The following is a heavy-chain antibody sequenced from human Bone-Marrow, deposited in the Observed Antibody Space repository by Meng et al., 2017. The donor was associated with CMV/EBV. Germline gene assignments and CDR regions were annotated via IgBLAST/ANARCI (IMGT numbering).Heavy chain of an antibody. J-gene: IGHJ3*02. CDR1: GFTLGSYW. CDR3: AKEGQTSGRAGAFNI. D-gene: IGHD5-12*01. V-gene: IGHV3-7*01. Sequence: GGSLRLSCAASGFTLGSYWMSWVRQAPGKGLEWVANIWHDGSEKYYVDSVKGRFNISRDNAKNTLYLQMNSLRGEDTAVYYCAKEGQTSGRAGAFNIWGQGTMVTVSS. CDR2: IWHDGSEK.